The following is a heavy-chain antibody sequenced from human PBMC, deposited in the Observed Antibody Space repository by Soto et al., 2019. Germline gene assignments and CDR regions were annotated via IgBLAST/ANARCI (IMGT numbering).Heavy chain of an antibody. V-gene: IGHV2-5*01. CDR1: GFSLSTSGVG. Sequence: QITLKESGPTLVKPTQTLTLTCTFSGFSLSTSGVGVGWIRQPPGKALEWLALIYWNDDKRYSPSLKSRLTITKDTSKNQVVLTMTSMDPVDTATYYCAHGAEFITMVRGVITPFDYWGQGTLVTVSS. J-gene: IGHJ4*02. D-gene: IGHD3-10*01. CDR3: AHGAEFITMVRGVITPFDY. CDR2: IYWNDDK.